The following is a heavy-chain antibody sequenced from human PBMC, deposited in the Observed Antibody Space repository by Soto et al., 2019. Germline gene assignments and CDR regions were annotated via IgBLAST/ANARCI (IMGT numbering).Heavy chain of an antibody. CDR1: GFTFSGSA. J-gene: IGHJ5*02. V-gene: IGHV3-73*01. Sequence: PGGSLRLSCAASGFTFSGSAMHWVRQASGKGLEWVGRIRSKSNSYATAYAASVKGRFTISRDDSKDTAYLQMNSLKTEDTAVYYCNRDQRNSYHSIGSANCLDTWGQGTLVTVSS. CDR3: NRDQRNSYHSIGSANCLDT. CDR2: IRSKSNSYAT. D-gene: IGHD3-22*01.